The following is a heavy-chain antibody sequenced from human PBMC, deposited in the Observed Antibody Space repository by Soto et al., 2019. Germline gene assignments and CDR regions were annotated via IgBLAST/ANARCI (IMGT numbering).Heavy chain of an antibody. V-gene: IGHV1-2*02. CDR2: INPNSGGT. CDR3: ARDPYYYDSSGYYYPNWFDP. J-gene: IGHJ5*02. Sequence: RMGWINPNSGGTNYAQKFQGRVTMTRDTSISTAYMELSRLRSDDTAVYYRARDPYYYDSSGYYYPNWFDPWGQGTLVTVSS. D-gene: IGHD3-22*01.